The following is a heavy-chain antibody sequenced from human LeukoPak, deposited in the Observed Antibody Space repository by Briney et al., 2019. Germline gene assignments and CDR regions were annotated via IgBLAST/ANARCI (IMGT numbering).Heavy chain of an antibody. Sequence: TSETLSLTCTVSGGSISSSSYYWGWIRQPPGKGLEWIGSIYYSGSTYYNPSLKSRVTISVDTSKNQFSLKLSSVTAADTAVYYCATRSATPMIAAGSEGAFDIWGQGTMVTVSS. J-gene: IGHJ3*02. V-gene: IGHV4-39*01. CDR1: GGSISSSSYY. CDR2: IYYSGST. D-gene: IGHD3-22*01. CDR3: ATRSATPMIAAGSEGAFDI.